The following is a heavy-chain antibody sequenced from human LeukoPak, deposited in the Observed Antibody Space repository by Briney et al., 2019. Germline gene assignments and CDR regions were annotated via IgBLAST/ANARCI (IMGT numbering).Heavy chain of an antibody. V-gene: IGHV4-59*12. CDR1: GDSISSYY. D-gene: IGHD3-16*01. J-gene: IGHJ6*02. CDR3: ARYDWGYYKYYGLDV. Sequence: SETLSLTCTVSGDSISSYYWSWIRQPPGGGRGGMGYIYYSGSTNYNPSLKSRVIMSADTSKNQLYLTLISVTAADTAVYYCARYDWGYYKYYGLDVWGQGTTVTVSS. CDR2: IYYSGST.